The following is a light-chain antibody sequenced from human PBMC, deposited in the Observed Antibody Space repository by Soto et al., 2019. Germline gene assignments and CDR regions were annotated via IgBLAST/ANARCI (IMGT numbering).Light chain of an antibody. CDR2: DAS. V-gene: IGKV3-15*01. Sequence: EIVLTQSPATLSVSPGERATLSCRASQSVSSNLAWYQQKPAQPPRLLLYDASTRATGIPARFSGSGSGTEFTLTISSLQSEDFAVYYCQQYNNSPRTFGQGTKVEIK. J-gene: IGKJ1*01. CDR1: QSVSSN. CDR3: QQYNNSPRT.